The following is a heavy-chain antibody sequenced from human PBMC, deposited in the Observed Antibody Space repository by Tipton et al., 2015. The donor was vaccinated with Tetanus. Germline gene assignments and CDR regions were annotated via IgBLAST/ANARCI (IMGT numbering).Heavy chain of an antibody. CDR1: GGSVSSGSYY. J-gene: IGHJ6*04. D-gene: IGHD2-21*01. CDR2: ISYSGSS. Sequence: TLSLTCTVSGGSVSSGSYYWNWIRQPPGKGLEWIGYISYSGSSSFNPSLQSRVTMSVDKSKNQFSLQLAFVTAADTAIYYCARERIEAFYYHGLDVWGSGTTVTVSS. CDR3: ARERIEAFYYHGLDV. V-gene: IGHV4-61*01.